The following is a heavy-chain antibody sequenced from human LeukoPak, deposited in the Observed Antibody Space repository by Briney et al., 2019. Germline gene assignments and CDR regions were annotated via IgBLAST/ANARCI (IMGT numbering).Heavy chain of an antibody. CDR1: GGSISSYY. D-gene: IGHD1-26*01. J-gene: IGHJ4*02. CDR3: ASLYSGSFDTGSFDYFNY. V-gene: IGHV4-59*01. Sequence: SETLSLTCTVSGGSISSYYWSWIRQPPGKGLEWIGYMYYSGSTNYNPSLKSRVTISVDTSKNQFSLKLSSVTAADTAVYYCASLYSGSFDTGSFDYFNYWGQGTLVTVSS. CDR2: MYYSGST.